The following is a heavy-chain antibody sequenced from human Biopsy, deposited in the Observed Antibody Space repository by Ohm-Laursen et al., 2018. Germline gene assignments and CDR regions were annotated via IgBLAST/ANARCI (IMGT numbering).Heavy chain of an antibody. CDR1: GDSISGGGYY. CDR2: IHYMGST. CDR3: ARDYGSGSLFDP. D-gene: IGHD2-15*01. J-gene: IGHJ5*02. V-gene: IGHV4-31*03. Sequence: TLSLTCTVSGDSISGGGYYWSWIRQHPGKGLEWIGYIHYMGSTNYNPSLKSRVTISVDTSKNQFSLRLTSVTAADTAAYYCARDYGSGSLFDPWGQGTLVTVSS.